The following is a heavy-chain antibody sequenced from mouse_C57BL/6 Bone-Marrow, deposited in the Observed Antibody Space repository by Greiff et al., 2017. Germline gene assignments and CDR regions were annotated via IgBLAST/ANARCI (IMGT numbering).Heavy chain of an antibody. CDR3: ARKGLWSHYYAMDY. D-gene: IGHD1-1*02. Sequence: EVKLVESGGGLVQPGGSLKLSCAASGFTFSDYGMAWVRQAPRKGPGWVAFISNLAYSIYYADTVNGRFTISRENAKYTLYLEMSSLRSEDTAIYYCARKGLWSHYYAMDYWGQGTSVTVSS. CDR2: ISNLAYSI. CDR1: GFTFSDYG. V-gene: IGHV5-15*04. J-gene: IGHJ4*01.